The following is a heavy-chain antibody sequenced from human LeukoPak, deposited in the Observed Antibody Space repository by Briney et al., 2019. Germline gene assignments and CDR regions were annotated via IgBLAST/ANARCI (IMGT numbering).Heavy chain of an antibody. CDR2: IRYDGTNK. D-gene: IGHD6-13*01. V-gene: IGHV3-30*02. Sequence: PGGSLRLSCAASGFTFSSYGMHWVRQAPGKGLQWVAFIRYDGTNKYYADSVKGRFTISRDNFQNTLYLQMNSLRAEDTAVYYWAKDGRWYSSSWGGGLDYWGQGTLVTVSS. CDR1: GFTFSSYG. CDR3: AKDGRWYSSSWGGGLDY. J-gene: IGHJ4*02.